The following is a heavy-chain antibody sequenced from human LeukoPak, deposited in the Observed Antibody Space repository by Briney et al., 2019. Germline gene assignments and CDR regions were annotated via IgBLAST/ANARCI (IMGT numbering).Heavy chain of an antibody. V-gene: IGHV3-21*01. Sequence: PGRSLRLSCAASGFTFSSYSMNWVRQAPGKGLEWVSSISSSSSYIYYADSVKGRFTISRDNAKNSLYLQMNSLRAEDTAVYYCASAVTTKKDYWGQGTLVTVSS. CDR3: ASAVTTKKDY. J-gene: IGHJ4*02. CDR1: GFTFSSYS. CDR2: ISSSSSYI. D-gene: IGHD4-17*01.